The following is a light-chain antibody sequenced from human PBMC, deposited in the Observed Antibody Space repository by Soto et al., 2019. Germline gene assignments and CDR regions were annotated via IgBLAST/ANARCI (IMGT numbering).Light chain of an antibody. J-gene: IGKJ1*01. CDR3: QQYGSSPRT. Sequence: EIVLTQSPGTLSLSPGERATLSCRASQSVSSSYLAWYQQKPGQAPRLLIYGASSRATGIPDRFSGSGSGTDFTLTISRVEPEDLAVYYCQQYGSSPRTFGQGTKVEIK. CDR1: QSVSSSY. V-gene: IGKV3-20*01. CDR2: GAS.